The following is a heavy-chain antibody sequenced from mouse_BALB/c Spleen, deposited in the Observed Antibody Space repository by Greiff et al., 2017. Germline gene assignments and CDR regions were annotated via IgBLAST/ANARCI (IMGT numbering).Heavy chain of an antibody. J-gene: IGHJ4*01. V-gene: IGHV1S135*01. CDR1: GYSFTSYY. D-gene: IGHD2-1*01. CDR2: IDPFNGGT. Sequence: VQLQQSGPELMKPGASVKISCKASGYSFTSYYMHWVKQSHGKSLEWIGYIDPFNGGTSYNQKFKGKATLTVDKSSSTAYMHLSSLTSEDSAVYYCARGDGIYYYAMDYWGQGTSVTVSS. CDR3: ARGDGIYYYAMDY.